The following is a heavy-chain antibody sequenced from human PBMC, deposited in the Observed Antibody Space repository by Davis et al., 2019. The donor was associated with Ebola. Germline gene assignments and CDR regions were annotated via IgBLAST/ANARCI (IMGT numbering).Heavy chain of an antibody. CDR3: ARDVDTAMVRTDADDY. CDR1: GGSISSSSYS. D-gene: IGHD5-18*01. J-gene: IGHJ4*02. Sequence: SETLSLTCTVPGGSISSSSYSWGWIRQPPGKGLEWIGSIYYRGSTNYNPSLKSRVTISVDTSKNQFSLKLSSVTAADTAVYYCARDVDTAMVRTDADDYWGQGTLVTVSS. CDR2: IYYRGST. V-gene: IGHV4-39*07.